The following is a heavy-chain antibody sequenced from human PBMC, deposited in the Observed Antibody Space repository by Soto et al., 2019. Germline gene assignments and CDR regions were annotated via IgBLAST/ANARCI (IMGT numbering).Heavy chain of an antibody. J-gene: IGHJ4*02. D-gene: IGHD3-10*01. CDR1: GYPFTDLY. CDR3: ASDNYGPLDY. Sequence: ASVKVSCKPSGYPFTDLYIHWVRQAPCLGLERMGWIDPRSGASRKTQRFQGRSTMTRDTSTNTVYMELSSLRSDDTAVYFCASDNYGPLDYWGQGTLVTVSS. V-gene: IGHV1-2*02. CDR2: IDPRSGAS.